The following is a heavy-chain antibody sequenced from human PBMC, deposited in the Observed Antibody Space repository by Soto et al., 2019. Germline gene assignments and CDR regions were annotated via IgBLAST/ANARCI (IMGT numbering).Heavy chain of an antibody. Sequence: QVQLVESGGGVVQPGRSLGLSCAASGFTFNTYGMHWVRQAPVKGLEWVAAISYDGIYQYYADSVKGRFTISRDNSKNTLYVQMNSLRAEDTAVYYCARSPQPTRGIHWYFDFWGRGFLVTVSS. D-gene: IGHD2-2*01. CDR1: GFTFNTYG. V-gene: IGHV3-30*03. CDR2: ISYDGIYQ. CDR3: ARSPQPTRGIHWYFDF. J-gene: IGHJ2*01.